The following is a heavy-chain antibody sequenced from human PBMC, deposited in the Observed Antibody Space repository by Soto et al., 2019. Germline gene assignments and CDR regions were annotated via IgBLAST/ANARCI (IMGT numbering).Heavy chain of an antibody. CDR2: ISSSSSYI. Sequence: GGSLRLSCAASGFTFSSYNMNWVRQAPGKGLEWVSSISSSSSYIYYADSVKGRFTISRDNAKNSLYLQMNSLRAEDTAVYYCARSAGDYYGMDVWGQGTTVTVSS. J-gene: IGHJ6*02. CDR3: ARSAGDYYGMDV. V-gene: IGHV3-21*01. D-gene: IGHD3-10*01. CDR1: GFTFSSYN.